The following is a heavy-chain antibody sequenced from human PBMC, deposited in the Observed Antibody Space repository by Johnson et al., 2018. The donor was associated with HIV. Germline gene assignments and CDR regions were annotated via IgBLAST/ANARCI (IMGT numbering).Heavy chain of an antibody. CDR2: ISYDGSNK. D-gene: IGHD3-16*01. CDR3: ARGGDAFDI. V-gene: IGHV3-30*04. CDR1: GFTFSTYA. J-gene: IGHJ3*02. Sequence: QVQLVESGGGVVQPGKSLRLSCAASGFTFSTYAVHWVRQAPGKGLEWVAVISYDGSNKYYADSVKGRFTISRDNSKNTLYLRMNSLRAEDTAVYYCARGGDAFDIWGQGTMVTVSS.